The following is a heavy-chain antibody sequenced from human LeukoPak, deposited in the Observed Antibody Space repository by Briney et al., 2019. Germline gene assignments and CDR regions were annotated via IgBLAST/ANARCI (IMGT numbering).Heavy chain of an antibody. CDR3: ARGVLRYFDWLSY. CDR2: MNPNSGNT. Sequence: ASVKVSCKASGYTFTSYDINWVRQATGQGLEWMGWMNPNSGNTGYAQKFQGRVTVTRNTSISTAYMELSSLRSEDTAVYYCARGVLRYFDWLSYWGQGTLVTVSS. V-gene: IGHV1-8*01. D-gene: IGHD3-9*01. J-gene: IGHJ4*02. CDR1: GYTFTSYD.